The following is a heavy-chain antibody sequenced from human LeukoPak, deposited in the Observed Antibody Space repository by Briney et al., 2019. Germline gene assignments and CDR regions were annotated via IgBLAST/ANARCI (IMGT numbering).Heavy chain of an antibody. CDR3: ARMVCGGTSGY. CDR2: INSDGRST. CDR1: GXTFSSFW. J-gene: IGHJ4*02. V-gene: IGHV3-74*01. D-gene: IGHD1-1*01. Sequence: AGGSLRLSCAASGXTFSSFWVNWVRQAPGKGLVWVSRINSDGRSTSYAVYVKGRFTISRDNAKNTLYLQMNSLRAEDTAMYYCARMVCGGTSGYWGQGTLVTVSS.